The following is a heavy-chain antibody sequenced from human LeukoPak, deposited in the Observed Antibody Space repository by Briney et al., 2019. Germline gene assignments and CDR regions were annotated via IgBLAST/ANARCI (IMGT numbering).Heavy chain of an antibody. CDR2: ISSSSSYI. CDR3: ARSLERFLEWLPDAFDI. J-gene: IGHJ3*02. V-gene: IGHV3-21*01. CDR1: GFTFSSYS. D-gene: IGHD3-3*01. Sequence: ERSLRLSCAASGFTFSSYSMNWVRQAPGKGLEWVSSISSSSSYIYYADSVKGRFTISRDNAKNSLYLQMNSLRAEDTAVYYCARSLERFLEWLPDAFDIWGQGTMVTVSS.